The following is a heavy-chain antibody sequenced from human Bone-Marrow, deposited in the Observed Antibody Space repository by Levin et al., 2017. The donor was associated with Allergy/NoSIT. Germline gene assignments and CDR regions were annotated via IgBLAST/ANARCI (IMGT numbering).Heavy chain of an antibody. CDR1: GFSLSDYT. Sequence: PGESLKISCLASGFSLSDYTMNWVRQAPGKGLEWVASISGSSSYIFYADSVKGRFTVSRDNAKNSVYLQMNSLRADDTAIYFCARDQDYGFLSGLGWFDPWGQGTQVTVSS. D-gene: IGHD3-3*01. J-gene: IGHJ5*02. CDR3: ARDQDYGFLSGLGWFDP. V-gene: IGHV3-21*06. CDR2: ISGSSSYI.